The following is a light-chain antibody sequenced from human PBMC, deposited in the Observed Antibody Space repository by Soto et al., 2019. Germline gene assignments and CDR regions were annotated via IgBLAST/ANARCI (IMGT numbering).Light chain of an antibody. Sequence: EIVLTQSPGTLSLSPGERGTLSCRASQSVSSNYLAWYRRKPGQAPRLLIYGASSRATGIPDKFSGSGSGTDFTLTITRLEPEDFAVYCCQQYGSSPPTFGPGTRVELK. V-gene: IGKV3-20*01. J-gene: IGKJ1*01. CDR1: QSVSSNY. CDR2: GAS. CDR3: QQYGSSPPT.